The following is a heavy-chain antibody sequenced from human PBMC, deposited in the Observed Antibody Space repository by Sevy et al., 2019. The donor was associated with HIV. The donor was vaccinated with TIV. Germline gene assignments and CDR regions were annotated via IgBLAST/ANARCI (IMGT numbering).Heavy chain of an antibody. CDR2: IIAVFGTT. V-gene: IGHV1-69*13. CDR3: ARDTHYYVSRSFDS. D-gene: IGHD3-10*01. Sequence: ASVKVSCKASGGIFRSNAISWVRQAPGQGLEWVGGIIAVFGTTYYAQKFQGRVTLIADESTGTVHMELRSLRSEDTAIYYCARDTHYYVSRSFDSWGQGTQVTVSS. J-gene: IGHJ4*01. CDR1: GGIFRSNA.